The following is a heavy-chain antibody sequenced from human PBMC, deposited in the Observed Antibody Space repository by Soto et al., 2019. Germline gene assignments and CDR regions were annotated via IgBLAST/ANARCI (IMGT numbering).Heavy chain of an antibody. V-gene: IGHV1-18*01. D-gene: IGHD6-13*01. J-gene: IGHJ4*02. CDR3: ARDLAAGTCDY. CDR2: ISAYNGNT. Sequence: QVQLVQSGAEVKKPGSSVKVSCKASGYTFTSYGISWVRQAPGQGLEWMGWISAYNGNTNYAPKHQGRVTMTTDTSTGTDHMELRSLRSDDTDVYYCARDLAAGTCDYWGQGTLVTVSS. CDR1: GYTFTSYG.